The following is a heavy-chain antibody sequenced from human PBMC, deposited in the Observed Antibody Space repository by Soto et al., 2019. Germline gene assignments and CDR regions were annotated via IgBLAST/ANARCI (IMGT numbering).Heavy chain of an antibody. D-gene: IGHD3-22*01. CDR2: TYYGSEWFN. J-gene: IGHJ4*01. CDR1: GDSISNERAG. CDR3: ASGVVAPLPTLDY. Sequence: QVQLQQSGPVLLKPSQTLSLTCVISGDSISNERAGWNWVRQSPSRGLEWLGRTYYGSEWFNDYEQSVRTRIIINPDTSKNQSSLQLKSVTPDDTAVYYCASGVVAPLPTLDYWGHGTLATISP. V-gene: IGHV6-1*01.